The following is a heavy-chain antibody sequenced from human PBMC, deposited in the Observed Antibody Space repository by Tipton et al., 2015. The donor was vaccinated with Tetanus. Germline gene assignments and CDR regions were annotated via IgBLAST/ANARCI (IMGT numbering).Heavy chain of an antibody. Sequence: TLSLTCTVSGSSIRGSGHYWTWIRQPPGKEPEWVGYVYHSGATNYHPSLKSRLAISADTSKNQFSLELSSVTVADTAVYFCARVLRYSTRGGWDDAFDIWGQGTMVTVSS. D-gene: IGHD2-8*02. J-gene: IGHJ3*02. V-gene: IGHV4-61*08. CDR2: VYHSGAT. CDR3: ARVLRYSTRGGWDDAFDI. CDR1: GSSIRGSGHY.